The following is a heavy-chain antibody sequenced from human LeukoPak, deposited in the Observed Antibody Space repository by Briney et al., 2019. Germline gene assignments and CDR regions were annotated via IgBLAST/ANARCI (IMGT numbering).Heavy chain of an antibody. J-gene: IGHJ4*02. D-gene: IGHD3-10*01. Sequence: PGGSLRLSCVGSGFAFSSYHLSWVRQIPGKGLEWLSVVTANSDNIYYADSVKGRLTISRDNSKNTLYLQMNSLRAEDTAVYFCAKELHGSGNYAFDYWGQGTLVTVSS. V-gene: IGHV3-23*01. CDR1: GFAFSSYH. CDR2: VTANSDNI. CDR3: AKELHGSGNYAFDY.